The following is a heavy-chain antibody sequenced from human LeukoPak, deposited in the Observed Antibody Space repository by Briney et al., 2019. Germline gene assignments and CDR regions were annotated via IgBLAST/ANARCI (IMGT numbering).Heavy chain of an antibody. J-gene: IGHJ4*02. V-gene: IGHV3-23*01. CDR3: AKDYEYNSNTWYFH. CDR1: GFTFNKFA. D-gene: IGHD6-13*01. CDR2: IIENGGET. Sequence: GGSLRLSCAASGFTFNKFAMSWVRQAPGKGLEWVSGIIENGGETYYADSVRGRFTISRDNSKNTLYLQMNSLRAEDTAVYYCAKDYEYNSNTWYFHWGRGTLVTVSS.